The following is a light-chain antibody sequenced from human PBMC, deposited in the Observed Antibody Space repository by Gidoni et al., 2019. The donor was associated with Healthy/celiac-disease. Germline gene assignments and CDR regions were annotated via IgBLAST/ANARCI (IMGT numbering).Light chain of an antibody. Sequence: DIQMTQSPSSLSASVGDSVTITCRTSQVIYNYLNWYQQKPGKAPKLLIYAVSQMQAGVPSRFSGRGSGTDFTLTISNLQPEDFGTFYCQQRYTPPWTFGLGTRVDIK. V-gene: IGKV1-39*01. CDR3: QQRYTPPWT. CDR2: AVS. J-gene: IGKJ1*01. CDR1: QVIYNY.